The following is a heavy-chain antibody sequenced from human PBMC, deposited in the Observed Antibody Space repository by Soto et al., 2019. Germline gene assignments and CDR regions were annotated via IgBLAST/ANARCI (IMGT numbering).Heavy chain of an antibody. J-gene: IGHJ6*02. V-gene: IGHV3-33*01. CDR1: GFTFSSYG. D-gene: IGHD3-3*01. Sequence: PGGSLRLSCAASGFTFSSYGMHWVRQAPGKGLEWVAVIWYDGSNKYYADSVKGRFTISRDNSKNTLYLQMNSLRAEDTAVYYCARDRRDTIFGVVITKRQYYYYGMDVWGQGTTVTVSS. CDR2: IWYDGSNK. CDR3: ARDRRDTIFGVVITKRQYYYYGMDV.